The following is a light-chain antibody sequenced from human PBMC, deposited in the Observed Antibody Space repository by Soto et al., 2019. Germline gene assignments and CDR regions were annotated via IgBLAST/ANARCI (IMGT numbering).Light chain of an antibody. J-gene: IGKJ4*01. CDR2: GAS. Sequence: EIVMTQSPATLSVSPGERATLSCRASQSVSSNLAWYQQKPGQAPSLLIYGASTRATGTPARFSGSGSGTEFTLTISSLQSEDFAVYYCQQRTNWLTFGGGTKVEIK. V-gene: IGKV3-15*01. CDR1: QSVSSN. CDR3: QQRTNWLT.